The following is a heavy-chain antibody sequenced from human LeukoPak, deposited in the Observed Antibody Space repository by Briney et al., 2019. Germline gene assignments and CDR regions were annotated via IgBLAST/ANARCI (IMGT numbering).Heavy chain of an antibody. CDR3: ARQFADSSGYLFDAFDI. D-gene: IGHD3-22*01. V-gene: IGHV5-51*01. CDR1: GYSFTSYW. Sequence: GESLKISCKGSGYSFTSYWIGWVRQMPGKGLEWMGIIYPGDSDTRYSPSFQGQVTISADKSISTAYLQWSSLKASDTAMYYCARQFADSSGYLFDAFDIWGQGTMVTVSS. CDR2: IYPGDSDT. J-gene: IGHJ3*02.